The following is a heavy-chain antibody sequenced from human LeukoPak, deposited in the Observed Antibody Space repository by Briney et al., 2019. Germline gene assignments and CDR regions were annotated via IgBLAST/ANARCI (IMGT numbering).Heavy chain of an antibody. J-gene: IGHJ4*02. CDR2: IYHSGST. CDR1: GGSISSSNW. V-gene: IGHV4-4*02. CDR3: ARAYDYVWGSMDY. D-gene: IGHD3-16*01. Sequence: PSGTLSLTCAVSGGSISSSNWWSWVRQPPGKGLEWIGEIYHSGSTNYNPSLKSRVTISVDKSKNQFSLKLSSVTAADTAVYYCARAYDYVWGSMDYWGQGTLVTVSS.